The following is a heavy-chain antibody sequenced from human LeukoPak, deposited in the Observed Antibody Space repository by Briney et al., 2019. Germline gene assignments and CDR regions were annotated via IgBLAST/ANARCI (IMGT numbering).Heavy chain of an antibody. CDR3: ASSGARYCSSTSCYTAKVRNYYYYYGMDV. Sequence: GGSLRLSCAASGFTFSSYSMNWVRQAPGKGLEWVSSISSSIIYIYYADSGKGRFTISRDNAKNSLYLQMNSLRAEDTAVYYCASSGARYCSSTSCYTAKVRNYYYYYGMDVWGQGTTVTVSS. CDR1: GFTFSSYS. V-gene: IGHV3-21*01. J-gene: IGHJ6*02. CDR2: ISSSIIYI. D-gene: IGHD2-2*02.